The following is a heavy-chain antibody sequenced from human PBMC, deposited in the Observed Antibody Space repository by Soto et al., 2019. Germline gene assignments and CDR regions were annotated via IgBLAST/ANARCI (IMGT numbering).Heavy chain of an antibody. CDR3: ARDGVAGPLYYYYGMDV. D-gene: IGHD6-19*01. CDR1: GFIFTNYA. V-gene: IGHV3-21*01. Sequence: PGGSLRLSCVASGFIFTNYAVSWVRQAPGKGLEWVSTITGSNKYYADSVKGRFTISRDNAKNSLYLQMNSLRAEDTAVYYCARDGVAGPLYYYYGMDVWGQGTTVTVSS. J-gene: IGHJ6*02. CDR2: ITGSNK.